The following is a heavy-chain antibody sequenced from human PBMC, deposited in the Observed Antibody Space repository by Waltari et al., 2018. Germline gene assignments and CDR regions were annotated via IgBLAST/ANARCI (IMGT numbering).Heavy chain of an antibody. CDR1: GYTFTSYD. CDR3: AWVSSIAARRVYY. D-gene: IGHD6-6*01. CDR2: TTPTTAAL. V-gene: IGHV1-8*01. Sequence: QVQLVQSGAEVKKPGASVRVSCKASGYTFTSYDINWVRQSTGQGLERMEGTTPTTAALDYAQKIQGRLTRTGNTARSTAYMGLSSVRSEDAAVYYCAWVSSIAARRVYYWGQGPLDTVSS. J-gene: IGHJ4*02.